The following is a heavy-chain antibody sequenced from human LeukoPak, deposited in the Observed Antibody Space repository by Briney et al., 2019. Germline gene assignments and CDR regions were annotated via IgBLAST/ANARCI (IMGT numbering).Heavy chain of an antibody. CDR2: TYIDGST. Sequence: SETLSLTCTVSGGSISSYYWSWIRQPAGKELEWIGRTYIDGSTNYNPSLKSRVSTSLDTSKNQFSLKMTSVTAADTAVYYCARDSTDARYYYLDVWGKGTTATISS. J-gene: IGHJ6*03. CDR1: GGSISSYY. V-gene: IGHV4-4*07. CDR3: ARDSTDARYYYLDV.